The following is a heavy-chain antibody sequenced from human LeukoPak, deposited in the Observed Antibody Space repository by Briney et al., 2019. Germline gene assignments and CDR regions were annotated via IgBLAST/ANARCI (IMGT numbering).Heavy chain of an antibody. V-gene: IGHV4-39*07. CDR3: GRDSVEMGTIHSDY. CDR2: IYYSGST. J-gene: IGHJ4*02. D-gene: IGHD5-24*01. Sequence: SETLSLTCTVSGGSISSSSYYWGWIRQPPGKGLEWIGSIYYSGSTYYNPSLKSRVTISADTSKNQFSLKLRSVTAADTAVYYCGRDSVEMGTIHSDYWGQGTLVTVSS. CDR1: GGSISSSSYY.